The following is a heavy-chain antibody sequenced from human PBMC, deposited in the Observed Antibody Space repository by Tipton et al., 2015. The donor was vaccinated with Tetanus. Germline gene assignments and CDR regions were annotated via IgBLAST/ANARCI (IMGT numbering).Heavy chain of an antibody. D-gene: IGHD3-16*02. CDR2: IYYSGST. CDR1: GGSISSYF. CDR3: ARAHYDIVWGSYRPSSAGYFFDY. J-gene: IGHJ4*02. Sequence: TLSLTCSVSGGSISSYFWSWIRQSPGQGLEWIGLIYYSGSTSYNPSLKSRVTISVDTSKKHFSLKLSSVTSADTAVYYCARAHYDIVWGSYRPSSAGYFFDYRGQGTLVIVSS. V-gene: IGHV4-59*01.